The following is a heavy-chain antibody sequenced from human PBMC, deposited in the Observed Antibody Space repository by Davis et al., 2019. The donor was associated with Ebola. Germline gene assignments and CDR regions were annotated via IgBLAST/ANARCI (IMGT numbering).Heavy chain of an antibody. D-gene: IGHD3-22*01. V-gene: IGHV3-30*18. Sequence: GESLKISCAASGFTFSSYGMHWVRQAPGKGLEWVAVISYDGSNKYYADSVKGRFTISRDNSKNTLYLQMNSLRAEDTAVYYCAKGIRGSGYYREELYYYGMDVWGKGTTVTVSS. CDR2: ISYDGSNK. J-gene: IGHJ6*04. CDR1: GFTFSSYG. CDR3: AKGIRGSGYYREELYYYGMDV.